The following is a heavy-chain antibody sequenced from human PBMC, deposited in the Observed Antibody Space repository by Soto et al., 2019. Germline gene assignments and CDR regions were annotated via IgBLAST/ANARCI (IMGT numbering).Heavy chain of an antibody. Sequence: GGSLRLSFAASGFTFSSYAMSWVRQAPGKGLEWVSAISGSGGSTYYADSVKGRFTISRDNSKNTLYLQMNSLRAEDTAVYYCAKGVVAGTDAFDIWGQGTMVTVSS. CDR1: GFTFSSYA. D-gene: IGHD6-19*01. J-gene: IGHJ3*02. V-gene: IGHV3-23*01. CDR2: ISGSGGST. CDR3: AKGVVAGTDAFDI.